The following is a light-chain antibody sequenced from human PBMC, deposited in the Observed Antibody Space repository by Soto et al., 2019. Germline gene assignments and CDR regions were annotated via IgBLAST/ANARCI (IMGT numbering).Light chain of an antibody. CDR1: QSISVW. CDR3: QQYKSDWT. CDR2: KAS. J-gene: IGKJ1*01. Sequence: GDRVTITCRASQSISVWLAWYQQKPGKAPNLLIYKASTLESGVPSRLSGSGSGTEFTLTISSLQPDDFATYYCQQYKSDWTFGQGTKVEIK. V-gene: IGKV1-5*03.